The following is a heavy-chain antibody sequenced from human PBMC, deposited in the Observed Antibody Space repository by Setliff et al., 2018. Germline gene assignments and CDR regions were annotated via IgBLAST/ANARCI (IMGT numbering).Heavy chain of an antibody. J-gene: IGHJ4*02. CDR2: INPSGGLT. CDR3: AKRGDSSSWLEY. D-gene: IGHD6-13*01. Sequence: ASVKVSCKASGYTLTNYYMHWVRQAPGQGLEWMGIINPSGGLTRYAQKFQGRVTMTRDTSTSTVYMEVSSLRSDDTAVYYCAKRGDSSSWLEYWGQGTLVTVSS. CDR1: GYTLTNYY. V-gene: IGHV1-46*01.